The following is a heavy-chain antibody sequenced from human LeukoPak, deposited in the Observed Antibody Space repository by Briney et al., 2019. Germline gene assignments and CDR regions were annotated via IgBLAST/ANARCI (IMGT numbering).Heavy chain of an antibody. D-gene: IGHD3-10*01. CDR2: INHSGGT. Sequence: TSETLSLTCAVYGGSFSGYYWSWIRQPPGKGLEWIGEINHSGGTNYNPSLKSRVTISVDTSKNQFSLKLSSVTAADTAVYYCARQITMVRGVICWFDPWGQGTLVTVSS. CDR1: GGSFSGYY. V-gene: IGHV4-34*01. CDR3: ARQITMVRGVICWFDP. J-gene: IGHJ5*02.